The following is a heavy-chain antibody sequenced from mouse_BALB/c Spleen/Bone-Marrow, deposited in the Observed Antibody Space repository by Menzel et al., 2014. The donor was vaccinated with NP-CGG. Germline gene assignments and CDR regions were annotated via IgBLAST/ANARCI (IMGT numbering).Heavy chain of an antibody. CDR1: GFTFSSYG. V-gene: IGHV5-6*02. CDR2: ISSGGSST. CDR3: TRRPLQANSSFDC. D-gene: IGHD3-2*02. Sequence: EVKVVESGGDLVKPGGSLKLSCVASGFTFSSYGMSWVRQTPDKRLEWVATISSGGSSTYYPASVKGRFTISRDNAKSTLYLQMSSLNSEDTAMYYCTRRPLQANSSFDCRGQGTTVTSSS. J-gene: IGHJ2*01.